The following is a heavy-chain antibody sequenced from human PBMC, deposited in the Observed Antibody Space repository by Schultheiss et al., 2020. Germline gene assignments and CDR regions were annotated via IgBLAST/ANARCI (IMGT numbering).Heavy chain of an antibody. D-gene: IGHD6-19*01. Sequence: GGSLRLSCAASGFTFSSYSMNWVRQAPGKGLEWVSSISSSGSTIYYADSVKGRFTISRDNAKNSLYLQMNSLRDEDTAVYYCATTYSSGWLILDYWGKGTLVTVSS. CDR2: ISSSGSTI. CDR1: GFTFSSYS. CDR3: ATTYSSGWLILDY. J-gene: IGHJ4*02. V-gene: IGHV3-48*02.